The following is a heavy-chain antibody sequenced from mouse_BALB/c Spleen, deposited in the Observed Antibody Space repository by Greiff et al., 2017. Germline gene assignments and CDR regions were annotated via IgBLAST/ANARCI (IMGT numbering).Heavy chain of an antibody. D-gene: IGHD2-4*01. CDR2: INPSNGRT. CDR1: GYTFTSYW. V-gene: IGHV1S81*02. Sequence: QVQLKQPGAELVKPGASVKLSCKASGYTFTSYWMHWVKQRPGQGLEWIGEINPSNGRTNYNEKFKSKATLTVDKSSSTAYMQLSSLTSEDSAVYYCARRDYDYDDYAMDYWGQGTSVTVSS. CDR3: ARRDYDYDDYAMDY. J-gene: IGHJ4*01.